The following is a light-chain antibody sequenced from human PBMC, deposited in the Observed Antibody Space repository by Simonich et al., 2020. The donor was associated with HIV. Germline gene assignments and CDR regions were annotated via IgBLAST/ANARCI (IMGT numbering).Light chain of an antibody. CDR2: DVS. J-gene: IGLJ2*01. CDR3: CSYAGSSTPYVV. Sequence: QSALTQPTSVSGSPGQSITVSCTGVSSDVGGYNYVSWYQQHPGKAPKLMIYDVSKRPSGVSNRFSGSKSGNTASLTISGLQAEDEADYYCCSYAGSSTPYVVFGGGTKLTVL. CDR1: SSDVGGYNY. V-gene: IGLV2-23*02.